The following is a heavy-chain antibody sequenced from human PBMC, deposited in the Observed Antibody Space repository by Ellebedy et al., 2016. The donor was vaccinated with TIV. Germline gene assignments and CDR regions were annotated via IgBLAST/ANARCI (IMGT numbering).Heavy chain of an antibody. J-gene: IGHJ4*02. CDR1: GFTFSGAW. V-gene: IGHV3-30*18. Sequence: GGSLRLSXVASGFTFSGAWMHWVRQAPGKGLEWVAVISNSGRTEHYADFVEGRFTISRDNSKNTLNLQMNSLRFEDTAVYYCAKEFHNEGYGAFFDYWGQGTLVTVSS. D-gene: IGHD5-18*01. CDR2: ISNSGRTE. CDR3: AKEFHNEGYGAFFDY.